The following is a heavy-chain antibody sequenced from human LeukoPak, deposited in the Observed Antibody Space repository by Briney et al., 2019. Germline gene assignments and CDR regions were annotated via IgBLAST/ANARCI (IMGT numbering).Heavy chain of an antibody. CDR1: GFTFSIQS. D-gene: IGHD4-17*01. CDR2: ISSSSSYI. J-gene: IGHJ4*02. V-gene: IGHV3-21*01. CDR3: ARDTDYGDSYFDY. Sequence: GGSLSLFRAPSGFTFSIQSMKCARQAPGKGLEWVSSISSSSSYIYYADSVKGRFTISRDNAKNSLYLQMNSLRAEDTAVYYCARDTDYGDSYFDYWGQRTLVTLFS.